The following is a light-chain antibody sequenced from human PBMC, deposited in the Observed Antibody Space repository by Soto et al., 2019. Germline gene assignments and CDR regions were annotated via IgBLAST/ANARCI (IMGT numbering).Light chain of an antibody. V-gene: IGKV3-11*01. CDR3: QQRSNWPPLP. CDR1: QKISTY. Sequence: EIVLTQSPGTLSLSPGERATLSCRASQKISTYLVWYQQKPGQAPRLLIYDASNRATGIPARFSGSGSGTDFTLTISSLEPEDFAVYYCQQRSNWPPLPFGGGTKVEIK. CDR2: DAS. J-gene: IGKJ4*01.